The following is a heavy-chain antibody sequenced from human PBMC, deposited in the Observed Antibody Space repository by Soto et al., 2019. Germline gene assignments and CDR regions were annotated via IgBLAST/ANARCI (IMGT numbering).Heavy chain of an antibody. CDR1: GFTFRSFT. CDR2: ISSNSAYI. Sequence: GGSLRLSCAASGFTFRSFTMSWVRQAPGKGLEWVSTISSNSAYIYYTDALRGRFTISRDNAKNSLHLQMNSLRAEDTAVYYCTRDASRDSSARGWFDPWGPGTLVTVSS. CDR3: TRDASRDSSARGWFDP. J-gene: IGHJ5*02. D-gene: IGHD6-13*01. V-gene: IGHV3-21*01.